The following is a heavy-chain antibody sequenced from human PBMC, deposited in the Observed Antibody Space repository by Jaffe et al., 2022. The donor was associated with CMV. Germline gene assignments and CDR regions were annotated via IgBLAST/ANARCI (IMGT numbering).Heavy chain of an antibody. D-gene: IGHD4-17*01. V-gene: IGHV4-39*01. CDR1: GGSVSSTEYF. CDR2: ISYSGPT. J-gene: IGHJ5*02. Sequence: QLQLQESGPRLVKPSETLALTCAVSGGSVSSTEYFWDWIRQPPGRGLEWIATISYSGPTYYNPALKSRVAISLDTSRRQFSLRLTSVTATDTATYYCARRAGGGAYGGFLGWGPKPASPKTTWFDPWGQGILVTVSS. CDR3: ARRAGGGAYGGFLGWGPKPASPKTTWFDP.